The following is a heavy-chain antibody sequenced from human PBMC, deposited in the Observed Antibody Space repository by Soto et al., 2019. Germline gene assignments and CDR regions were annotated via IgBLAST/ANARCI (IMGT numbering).Heavy chain of an antibody. Sequence: QVQLVQSGAEVKKPGASVTVSCRASGDTFTGYYMHWVRQAPGQGLDWMELINPNSGVTKYAQKFHGWVTMTRDMSIRTVYMQLSRLRSDDTAVYYCARESGGATATLDYYYFYMDVWGTGTTVTVSS. D-gene: IGHD5-12*01. CDR3: ARESGGATATLDYYYFYMDV. V-gene: IGHV1-2*04. CDR2: INPNSGVT. CDR1: GDTFTGYY. J-gene: IGHJ6*03.